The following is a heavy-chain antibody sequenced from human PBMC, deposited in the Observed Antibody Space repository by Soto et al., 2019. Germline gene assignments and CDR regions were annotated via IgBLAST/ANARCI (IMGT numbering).Heavy chain of an antibody. CDR3: ARHLGGNHYYYGMDV. V-gene: IGHV1-69*13. CDR1: GGTFSSYA. J-gene: IGHJ6*02. CDR2: IIPIFGTA. Sequence: SVKVSCKASGGTFSSYAISWVRQAPGQGLEWMGGIIPIFGTADYAQKFQGRVTITADESTNTAYMDLSSLRSEDTAVYYCARHLGGNHYYYGMDVWGQGTTVTVSS. D-gene: IGHD3-16*01.